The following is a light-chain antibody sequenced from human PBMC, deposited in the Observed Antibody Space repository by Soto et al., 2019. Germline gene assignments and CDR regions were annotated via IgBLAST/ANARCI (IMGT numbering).Light chain of an antibody. J-gene: IGLJ1*01. CDR2: EVS. CDR3: TAYTNSSILGF. V-gene: IGLV2-14*01. Sequence: QSALTQPASVSGSPGQSITISCAGTSSDVGAYNYVSWYQQHPGKAPKLMIYEVSNRPSGVSNRFSGSKSGDTASLTISGLQAEDEAAYYSTAYTNSSILGFFGTGTKLTVL. CDR1: SSDVGAYNY.